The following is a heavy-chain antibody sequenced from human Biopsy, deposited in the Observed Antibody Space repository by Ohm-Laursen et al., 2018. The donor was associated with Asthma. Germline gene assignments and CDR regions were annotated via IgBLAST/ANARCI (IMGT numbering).Heavy chain of an antibody. CDR3: AKDKVGAANSYQYGMDV. J-gene: IGHJ6*02. Sequence: GSLRLSCAASGFTFSDYSMTWIRQAPGKGLEWISYISSSGSSILYADSVKGRFTISRDNAKNSLHLQMNSLRAEDTAIYYCAKDKVGAANSYQYGMDVWGQGTTVTVSS. V-gene: IGHV3-11*01. CDR2: ISSSGSSI. D-gene: IGHD1-26*01. CDR1: GFTFSDYS.